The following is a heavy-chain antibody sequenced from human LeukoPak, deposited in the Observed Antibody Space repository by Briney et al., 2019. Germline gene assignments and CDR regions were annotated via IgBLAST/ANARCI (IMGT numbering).Heavy chain of an antibody. D-gene: IGHD2-2*01. Sequence: GGSLRLSCAASEFTFSSYAMSWVRQAPGKGLEWVSAISDSGGSTYYADSVKGRFTISRDNSKNTVYLQMNSLRAEDTAVYYCAKDRRACSSSSCYYRFDYGGQGTLVTVSS. CDR2: ISDSGGST. CDR3: AKDRRACSSSSCYYRFDY. J-gene: IGHJ4*02. V-gene: IGHV3-23*01. CDR1: EFTFSSYA.